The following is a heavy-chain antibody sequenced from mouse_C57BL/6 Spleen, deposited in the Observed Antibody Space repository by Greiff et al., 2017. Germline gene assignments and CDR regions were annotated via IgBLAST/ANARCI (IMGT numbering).Heavy chain of an antibody. D-gene: IGHD1-1*01. J-gene: IGHJ2*01. V-gene: IGHV6-6*01. CDR1: GFTFRDAW. CDR2: IRNKANNHAT. Sequence: EVQVVESGGGLVQPGGSMKISCAASGFTFRDAWMDWVRQSPEKGLEWVAEIRNKANNHATYYAEYVKGKFTIARDDYKSSVYLQMNSLRAEDTGIYYCKSYYYGSSNDYWGQGTTLTVSS. CDR3: KSYYYGSSNDY.